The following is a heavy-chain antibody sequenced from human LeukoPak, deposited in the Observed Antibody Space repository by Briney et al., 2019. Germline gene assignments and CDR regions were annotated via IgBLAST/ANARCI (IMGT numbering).Heavy chain of an antibody. Sequence: SETLSLTCTVSGGSISSYYWSWIRQPPGKGLEWIGYIYYSGSTNYNPSLKSPVTISVDTSKNQFSLKLSSVAAADTAVYYCARLVVVAGYNWFAPQGEGTLVTVSS. J-gene: IGHJ5*02. CDR3: ARLVVVAGYNWFAP. CDR1: GGSISSYY. V-gene: IGHV4-59*01. D-gene: IGHD2-15*01. CDR2: IYYSGST.